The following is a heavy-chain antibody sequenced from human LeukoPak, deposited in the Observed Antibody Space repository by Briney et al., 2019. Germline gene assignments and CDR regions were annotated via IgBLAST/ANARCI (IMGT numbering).Heavy chain of an antibody. CDR1: GFTFGDYA. D-gene: IGHD1-1*01. CDR2: ISSNGGST. Sequence: GGSLRLSCTASGFTFGDYAMSWVRQAPGKGLEYVSAISSNGGSTYYANSVKGRFTISRDNSKNTLYLQMGSLRAEDMAVYYCATSYPPAGTEVYFDYWGQGTLVTVSS. J-gene: IGHJ4*02. V-gene: IGHV3-64*01. CDR3: ATSYPPAGTEVYFDY.